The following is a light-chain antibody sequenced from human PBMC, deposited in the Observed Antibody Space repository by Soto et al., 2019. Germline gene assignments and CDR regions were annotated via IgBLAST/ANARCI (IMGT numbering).Light chain of an antibody. CDR2: DVS. CDR3: ASYVNKNISFV. V-gene: IGLV2-14*01. CDR1: SGDIDDYQY. J-gene: IGLJ1*01. Sequence: QSALTQPASVSGSPGQSITISCTGISGDIDDYQYVSWYQHHAGKAPKVIMFDVSHRPSGVSNRFSGSRSDNTASLTISVLLAEDEADYDCASYVNKNISFVFGSGTKLTVL.